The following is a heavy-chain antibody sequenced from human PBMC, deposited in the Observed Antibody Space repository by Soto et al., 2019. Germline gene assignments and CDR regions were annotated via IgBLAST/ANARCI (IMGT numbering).Heavy chain of an antibody. CDR2: MSSSGTYI. Sequence: EVQLVESGGGLAKPGGSLRLSCTASGFTFSAYNMYWVRQAPGKGLEWVSYMSSSGTYIYYADSVKGRFTVSRDNANNSLHLQMNSLRAEDAAVYHCARQLHFGDFSLGYWGQGTRVTVSS. CDR3: ARQLHFGDFSLGY. V-gene: IGHV3-21*01. D-gene: IGHD3-10*01. CDR1: GFTFSAYN. J-gene: IGHJ4*02.